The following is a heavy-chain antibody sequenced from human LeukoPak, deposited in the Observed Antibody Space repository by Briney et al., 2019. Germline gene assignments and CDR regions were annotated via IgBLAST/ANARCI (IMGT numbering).Heavy chain of an antibody. J-gene: IGHJ4*02. V-gene: IGHV4-39*07. CDR2: IYYSGST. CDR3: ARDYQGGYGDKTVDY. D-gene: IGHD5-18*01. Sequence: SETLSLTCTVSDGSMSSSSYYWGWIRQPPGKGLEWIGSIYYSGSTYYNPSLKSRVTISVDTSKNQSSLKLSSVTAADTAVYYCARDYQGGYGDKTVDYWGQGTLVTASS. CDR1: DGSMSSSSYY.